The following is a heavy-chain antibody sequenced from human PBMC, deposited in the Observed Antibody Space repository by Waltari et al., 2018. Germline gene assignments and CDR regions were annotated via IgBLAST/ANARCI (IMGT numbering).Heavy chain of an antibody. Sequence: QLQLQESGPGLVKPSETLSLTCTVSGGSISSSSYYWGWIRQPPGKGLEWIGSIYYSGSTYYNPSLKSRVTISVDTSKNQFSLKLSSVTAADTAVYYCASPAPLSYGSGRHDDYWGQGTLVTVSS. D-gene: IGHD3-10*01. CDR1: GGSISSSSYY. CDR3: ASPAPLSYGSGRHDDY. CDR2: IYYSGST. J-gene: IGHJ4*02. V-gene: IGHV4-39*07.